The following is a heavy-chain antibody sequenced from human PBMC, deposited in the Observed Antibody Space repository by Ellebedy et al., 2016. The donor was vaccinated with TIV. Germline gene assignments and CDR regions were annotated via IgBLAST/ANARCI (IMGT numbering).Heavy chain of an antibody. Sequence: MPSETLSLTCAVSGGSISTPNWWTWIRQPPGKGLEWIGEVYHSGSTASSPSLKSRVSISMDKSKNQFSLKLSSVTAADTAVYYCVSRPIRTSGGGLDIWGQGTMVTVSS. CDR3: VSRPIRTSGGGLDI. J-gene: IGHJ3*02. CDR2: VYHSGST. D-gene: IGHD2-15*01. CDR1: GGSISTPNW. V-gene: IGHV4-4*02.